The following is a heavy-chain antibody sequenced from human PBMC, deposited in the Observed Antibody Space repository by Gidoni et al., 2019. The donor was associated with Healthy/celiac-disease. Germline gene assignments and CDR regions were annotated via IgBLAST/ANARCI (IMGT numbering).Heavy chain of an antibody. CDR2: IYSGGST. Sequence: EVQLVESGGGLVQPGGSLSLSCAASGFTVGANYLSGVRQAPGKGLEWVSVIYSGGSTYYADSVKGRFTISRDNSKNTLYLQMNSLRAEDTAVYYCARAPRNFYCSGGSCKHNWFDPWGQGTLVTVSS. CDR1: GFTVGANY. J-gene: IGHJ5*02. V-gene: IGHV3-66*01. D-gene: IGHD2-15*01. CDR3: ARAPRNFYCSGGSCKHNWFDP.